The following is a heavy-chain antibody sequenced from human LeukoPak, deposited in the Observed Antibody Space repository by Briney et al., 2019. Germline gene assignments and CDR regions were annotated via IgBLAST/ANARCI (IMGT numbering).Heavy chain of an antibody. CDR1: GGSISSGNYY. V-gene: IGHV4-30-4*01. CDR3: ARGFSY. J-gene: IGHJ4*02. Sequence: SQTLSLTCTVSGGSISSGNYYWSWIRQSPGKGLEWIGYIYYSGSTHYNPSLKSRISISKDASKNQFSLKLTSVAAADTAVYFCARGFSYWGQGTLVTVSS. D-gene: IGHD3-3*01. CDR2: IYYSGST.